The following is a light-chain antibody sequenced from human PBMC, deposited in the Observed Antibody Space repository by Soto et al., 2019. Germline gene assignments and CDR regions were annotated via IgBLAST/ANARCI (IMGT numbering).Light chain of an antibody. J-gene: IGLJ1*01. CDR1: SGSIASTY. Sequence: NFMLTQPHSVSESPGKTVTISCTRSSGSIASTYVQWYQQRPGSSPTTVIYEDNQRPSGVPDRFSGSIDTSSNSASLTISGLKTEDEADYYCQSYDSSNYVFGTGTKLTVL. CDR2: EDN. V-gene: IGLV6-57*01. CDR3: QSYDSSNYV.